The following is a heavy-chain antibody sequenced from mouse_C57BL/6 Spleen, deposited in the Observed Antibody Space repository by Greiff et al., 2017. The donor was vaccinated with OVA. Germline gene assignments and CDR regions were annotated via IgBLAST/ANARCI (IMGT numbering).Heavy chain of an antibody. CDR2: IYPGDGDT. CDR1: GYAFSGSW. CDR3: ASSYYYGSSYWAMDY. Sequence: VQLQESGPELVKPGASVKISCKASGYAFSGSWMNWVKQRPGKGLEWIGRIYPGDGDTNYNGKFKGKATLTADKSSSTAYMQLSSLTSEDSAVYFCASSYYYGSSYWAMDYWGQGTSVTVSS. J-gene: IGHJ4*01. V-gene: IGHV1-82*01. D-gene: IGHD1-1*01.